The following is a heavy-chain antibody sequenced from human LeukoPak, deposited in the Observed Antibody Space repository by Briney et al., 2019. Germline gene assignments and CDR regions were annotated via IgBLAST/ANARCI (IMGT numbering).Heavy chain of an antibody. Sequence: PGGSLRLSCAASGFTFSNYWMHWVRQGPGKGLVWVSRISPDGSSTTYADSVKGRFIISRDNAQNTVYLQMSSLRLEDTAVYYCAREYSSSSGRAFDYWGQGTLVTAPS. CDR3: AREYSSSSGRAFDY. V-gene: IGHV3-74*01. CDR1: GFTFSNYW. CDR2: ISPDGSST. J-gene: IGHJ4*02. D-gene: IGHD6-6*01.